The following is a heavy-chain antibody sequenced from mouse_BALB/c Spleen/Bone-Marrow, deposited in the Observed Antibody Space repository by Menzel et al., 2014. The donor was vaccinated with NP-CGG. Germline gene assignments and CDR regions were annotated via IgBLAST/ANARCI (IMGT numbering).Heavy chain of an antibody. J-gene: IGHJ3*01. CDR2: IHPSDTET. V-gene: IGHV1-61*01. D-gene: IGHD1-1*01. CDR1: GYSFTSYW. CDR3: ARLEDNYGSTFAY. Sequence: VKLQESGAELVRPGASVKLSCKASGYSFTSYWMNWVKQRPGQGLEWIGMIHPSDTETRLNQRFKDKATLTVDKSSSTAYMQLSSPTSEDSAVYYCARLEDNYGSTFAYWGQGTLVTVSA.